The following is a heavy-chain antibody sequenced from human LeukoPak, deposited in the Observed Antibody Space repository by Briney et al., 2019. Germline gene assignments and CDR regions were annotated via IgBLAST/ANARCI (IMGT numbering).Heavy chain of an antibody. CDR1: GFTFSTYS. D-gene: IGHD2-2*02. V-gene: IGHV3-48*01. CDR2: ISGSSDTI. J-gene: IGHJ5*02. CDR3: VRDDALGYCSSTNCYTENWFDP. Sequence: GGSLRLSCAASGFTFSTYSMNWVRQAPGKGLEWVSYISGSSDTIYYADSVKGRFTISRHDGKDSLYLQMNSLRAEDTAVYYCVRDDALGYCSSTNCYTENWFDPWGQGTLVTVSS.